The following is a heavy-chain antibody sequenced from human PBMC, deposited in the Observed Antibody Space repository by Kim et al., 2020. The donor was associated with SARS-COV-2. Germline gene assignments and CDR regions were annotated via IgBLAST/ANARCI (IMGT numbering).Heavy chain of an antibody. CDR3: ARDFEPFYGDHSDYYGMGV. Sequence: GGSLRLSCAASGFTFSSYSMNWVRQAPGKGLEWVSSISSSSSNIYYADSVKGRFTISRDNAKNSLYLQMNSLRAEDTAVYYCARDFEPFYGDHSDYYGMGVWGPGTTVTVSS. J-gene: IGHJ6*02. CDR2: ISSSSSNI. CDR1: GFTFSSYS. D-gene: IGHD4-17*01. V-gene: IGHV3-21*01.